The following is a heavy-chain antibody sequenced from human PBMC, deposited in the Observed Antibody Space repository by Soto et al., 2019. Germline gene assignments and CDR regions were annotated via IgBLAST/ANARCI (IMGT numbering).Heavy chain of an antibody. D-gene: IGHD2-21*01. CDR3: ATHTRDGYNDEYYFDY. CDR1: GFTFSGSA. CDR2: IRNKTNSYAT. Sequence: GGSLRLSCAASGFTFSGSAMLWVRQASGKGLEWVGRIRNKTNSYATEYPASVKGRFTISRDDSKNTAYSQMNSLKAEDTAVYYCATHTRDGYNDEYYFDYWGRGTLVTVSS. V-gene: IGHV3-73*01. J-gene: IGHJ4*02.